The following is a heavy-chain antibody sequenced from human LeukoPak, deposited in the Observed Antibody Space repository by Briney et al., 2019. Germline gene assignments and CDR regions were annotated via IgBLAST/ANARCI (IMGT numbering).Heavy chain of an antibody. CDR3: AKMAGLKLTNYGMDV. CDR2: ISGGIITT. V-gene: IGHV3-23*01. CDR1: GFTFSTYA. Sequence: GGSLRLSCAASGFTFSTYAMSWVRQAPGKRLEWVSAISGGIITTYYTDSVKGRFTISRDNSKHTLDLQMDSLRVDDTAVYYCAKMAGLKLTNYGMDVWGQGTTVTVSS. D-gene: IGHD6-19*01. J-gene: IGHJ6*02.